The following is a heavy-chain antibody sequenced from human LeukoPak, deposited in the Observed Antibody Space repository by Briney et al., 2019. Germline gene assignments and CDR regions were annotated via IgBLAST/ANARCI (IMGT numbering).Heavy chain of an antibody. J-gene: IGHJ4*02. D-gene: IGHD3-22*01. CDR3: AGSSGSKYYFDY. V-gene: IGHV6-1*01. CDR1: GDSVSSNRAA. CDR2: TYYRSKWYN. Sequence: SQTLSLTCALSGDSVSSNRAAWNWIRQSPSRGLEWLGRTYYRSKWYNDYAVSVKSLITINPDTSKNQFSLQLNSVTPEDTAVYYCAGSSGSKYYFDYWGQGTLVTVSS.